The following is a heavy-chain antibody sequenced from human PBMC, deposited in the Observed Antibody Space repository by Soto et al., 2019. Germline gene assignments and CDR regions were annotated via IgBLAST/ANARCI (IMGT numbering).Heavy chain of an antibody. CDR3: ARVVDYCDRDXHYLMAV. Sequence: GGLTLSCAASRSNFETYSMNWVPHAPGKGLKWVSSISSSSGYIYYADSVKGRFTISRDNAKNSLSLQMNSLRAADTAVYYCARVVDYCDRDXHYLMAVRGRGSTDIVSS. J-gene: IGHJ6*01. CDR2: ISSSSGYI. CDR1: RSNFETYS. V-gene: IGHV3-21*01. D-gene: IGHD4-17*01.